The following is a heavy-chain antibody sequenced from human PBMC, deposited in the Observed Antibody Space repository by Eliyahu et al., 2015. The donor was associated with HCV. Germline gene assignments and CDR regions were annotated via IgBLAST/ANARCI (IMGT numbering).Heavy chain of an antibody. CDR1: GXTFSNYA. V-gene: IGHV3-23*01. CDR3: AKDLHSRAATFFDY. Sequence: EVQLLESGGTLVQPGGSRRLSXAASGXTFSNYAMNWVRQAPGKGLEWVSAISGSGANTYYADSVKGRFTISRDNSKNTLYLQMNSLRAEDTAVYYCAKDLHSRAATFFDYWGQGTLVTVSS. CDR2: ISGSGANT. D-gene: IGHD2/OR15-2a*01. J-gene: IGHJ4*02.